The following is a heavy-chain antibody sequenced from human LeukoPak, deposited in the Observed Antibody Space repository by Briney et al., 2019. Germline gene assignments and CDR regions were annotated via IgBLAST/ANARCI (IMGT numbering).Heavy chain of an antibody. CDR3: ASLAGIAAHSSEYYFDY. Sequence: GGSLRLSCAASGFTFSSYWMSWVRQAPGKGLEWVANIKQDGSEKYYVDSVKGRFTISRDNAKNSLYLQMNSLRAEDTAVYYCASLAGIAAHSSEYYFDYWGQGTLVTVSS. D-gene: IGHD6-13*01. J-gene: IGHJ4*02. V-gene: IGHV3-7*01. CDR1: GFTFSSYW. CDR2: IKQDGSEK.